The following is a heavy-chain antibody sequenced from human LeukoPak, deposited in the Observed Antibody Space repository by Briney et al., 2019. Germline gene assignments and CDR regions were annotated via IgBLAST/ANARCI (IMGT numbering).Heavy chain of an antibody. CDR1: GGTFSSYA. CDR2: IIPIFGTA. V-gene: IGHV1-69*13. J-gene: IGHJ4*02. CDR3: ARGGYSYAPRGSNFDY. Sequence: ASVKVSCKASGGTFSSYAISWVRQAPGQGLEWMGGIIPIFGTANYAQKFQGRVTITADESTSTAYMELSSLRSGDTAVYYCARGGYSYAPRGSNFDYWGQGTLVTVSS. D-gene: IGHD5-18*01.